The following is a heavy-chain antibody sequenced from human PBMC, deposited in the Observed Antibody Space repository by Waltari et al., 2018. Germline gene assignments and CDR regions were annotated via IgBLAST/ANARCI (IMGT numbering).Heavy chain of an antibody. CDR2: MIPMFGAP. J-gene: IGHJ3*01. Sequence: QVQLVQSGAEVKKHGSSVRVSCQASGGALSSYAIRWVRQAPGQGLEWMGGMIPMFGAPNYAQKFQGRITITTDESTRTDYMELSSLRSDDTAVYFCATSSSGWYQDASDVWGHGTLVTV. CDR3: ATSSSGWYQDASDV. D-gene: IGHD6-19*01. CDR1: GGALSSYA. V-gene: IGHV1-69*05.